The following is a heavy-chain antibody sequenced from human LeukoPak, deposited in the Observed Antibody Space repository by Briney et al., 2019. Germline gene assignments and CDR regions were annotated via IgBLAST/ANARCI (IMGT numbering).Heavy chain of an antibody. CDR2: IYPGDSDT. V-gene: IGHV5-51*01. J-gene: IGHJ3*02. D-gene: IGHD6-19*01. CDR1: GYSFTSYW. CDR3: ARAGIAVAGTSRGAFDI. Sequence: GESLKISCKGSGYSFTSYWIGWVRQMPGKGLEWMGIIYPGDSDTRYSPSFQGQVTISADKSTSTAYLQWSSLKASDTAMYYCARAGIAVAGTSRGAFDIWGQGTMVTVSS.